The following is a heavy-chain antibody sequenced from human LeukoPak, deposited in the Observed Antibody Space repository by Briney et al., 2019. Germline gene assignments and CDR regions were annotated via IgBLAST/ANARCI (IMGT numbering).Heavy chain of an antibody. CDR3: ARGGGEVVVVPAAPTVYMDV. Sequence: ASVKVSCKASRYTFTSSGISWVRQAPGQGLEWMGWISAYNGNTNYAQKLQGKVTMTTDTSTSTDYMELRSLRSDDTAVYYCARGGGEVVVVPAAPTVYMDVWGKGTTVTVSS. CDR2: ISAYNGNT. J-gene: IGHJ6*03. CDR1: RYTFTSSG. V-gene: IGHV1-18*01. D-gene: IGHD2-2*01.